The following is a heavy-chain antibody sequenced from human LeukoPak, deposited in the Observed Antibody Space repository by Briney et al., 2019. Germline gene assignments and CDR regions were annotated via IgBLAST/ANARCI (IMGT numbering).Heavy chain of an antibody. CDR2: INSDGRST. CDR1: GFTFSTYW. V-gene: IGHV3-74*01. J-gene: IGHJ5*01. CDR3: AREYYYDSSGYTFDP. Sequence: GGSVRLSCAASGFTFSTYWMHWVRQHPGKGLVWVSRINSDGRSTSYADSVRGRFTISRDNAKNTLYLQMNSLRAEDTAVYYCAREYYYDSSGYTFDPWGQGTMVTVSS. D-gene: IGHD3-22*01.